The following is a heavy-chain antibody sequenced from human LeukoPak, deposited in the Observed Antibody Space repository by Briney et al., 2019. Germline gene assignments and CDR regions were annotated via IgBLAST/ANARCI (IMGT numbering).Heavy chain of an antibody. CDR1: GFTVSSNY. Sequence: PGGSLRLSCAASGFTVSSNYMSWVRQAPGKGLEWVSVIYSGGSTYYADSVKGRFIISRDNSKDTVFLQMNSLRAEDTAVYYCARDDRVEAFDIWGQGTMVTVSS. CDR2: IYSGGST. J-gene: IGHJ3*02. V-gene: IGHV3-53*01. CDR3: ARDDRVEAFDI.